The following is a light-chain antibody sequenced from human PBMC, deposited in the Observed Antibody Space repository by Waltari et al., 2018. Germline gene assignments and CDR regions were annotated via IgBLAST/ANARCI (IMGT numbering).Light chain of an antibody. CDR1: QSVKNN. V-gene: IGKV1-5*03. J-gene: IGKJ4*01. Sequence: DIQMTQSPSSLSASVGDRVTITCRARQSVKNNLAWYQQAPGKAPKVLIHKASRLENGAPSRFSGSGYGTEFTLTISSLQPDDFATYYCQEYDSLPVTFGGGTKVEI. CDR3: QEYDSLPVT. CDR2: KAS.